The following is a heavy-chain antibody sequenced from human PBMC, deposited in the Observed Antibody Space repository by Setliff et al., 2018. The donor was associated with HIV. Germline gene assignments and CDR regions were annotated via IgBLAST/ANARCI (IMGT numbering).Heavy chain of an antibody. CDR2: IYTSGST. CDR3: ARHPRCDWFDP. D-gene: IGHD4-17*01. V-gene: IGHV4-4*09. CDR1: GGSISSYY. J-gene: IGHJ5*02. Sequence: SETLSLTCTVSGGSISSYYWSWIRQPPGKGLEWIGYIYTSGSTNYNPSLKSRVTISVDTSKNQFSLKLNSVTAADTAVYYCARHPRCDWFDPWGQGTLVTVSS.